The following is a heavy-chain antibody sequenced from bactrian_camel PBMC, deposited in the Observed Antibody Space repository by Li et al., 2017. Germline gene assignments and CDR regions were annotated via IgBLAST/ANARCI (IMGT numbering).Heavy chain of an antibody. Sequence: HVQLVESGGGLVQPGGSLRLSCEASGLTFSSYWMYRVRQAPGKGLEWISTINSGGGATHYADSVKGRFNISKDDAKNTLYLVMNSLKPEDSAMYYCAADSCSYCSDGYCYSSNGALANKYRGQGTQVTVS. D-gene: IGHD2*01. CDR2: INSGGGAT. J-gene: IGHJ4*01. CDR3: AADSCSYCSDGYCYSSNGALANKY. V-gene: IGHV3S1*01. CDR1: GLTFSSYW.